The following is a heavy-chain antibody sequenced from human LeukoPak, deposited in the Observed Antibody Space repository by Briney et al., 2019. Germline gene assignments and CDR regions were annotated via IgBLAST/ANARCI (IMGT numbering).Heavy chain of an antibody. Sequence: ASVKVSCKVSGYTLTELSMHWVRQAPGKGLEWMGGFDPEDGETIYAQKLQGRVTMTTDTSTSTAYMELRSLRSDDTAVYYCARALGYYGSGSYPDYWGQGTLVTVSS. CDR2: FDPEDGET. V-gene: IGHV1-24*01. J-gene: IGHJ4*02. CDR3: ARALGYYGSGSYPDY. D-gene: IGHD3-10*01. CDR1: GYTLTELS.